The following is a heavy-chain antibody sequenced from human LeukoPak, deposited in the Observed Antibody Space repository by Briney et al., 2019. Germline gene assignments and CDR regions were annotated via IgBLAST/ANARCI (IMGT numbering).Heavy chain of an antibody. CDR1: GGSISSGDYY. CDR3: ASLGYSSGHRNFDY. V-gene: IGHV4-30-4*08. Sequence: SETLSLTCSVSGGSISSGDYYWSWIRQPPGKGLEWIGYIYYSGSTYYNPSLKSRVTISVDTSKNQFSLKLTSVTAADTAVYYCASLGYSSGHRNFDYWGQGTLVTVSS. J-gene: IGHJ4*02. CDR2: IYYSGST. D-gene: IGHD6-19*01.